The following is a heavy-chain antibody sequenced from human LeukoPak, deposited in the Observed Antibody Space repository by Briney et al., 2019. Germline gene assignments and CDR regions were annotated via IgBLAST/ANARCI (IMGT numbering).Heavy chain of an antibody. Sequence: GGSLRLSCAASGFTFVDYGMSWVRQAPAKGLEWVSGINWNGGSTGYADSVRGGFTISRDNAKNYLYLQMNSLRAEDTALYYCARGGVGYYYYYMDVWGKGTTVTVSS. CDR1: GFTFVDYG. J-gene: IGHJ6*03. D-gene: IGHD1-26*01. V-gene: IGHV3-20*04. CDR2: INWNGGST. CDR3: ARGGVGYYYYYMDV.